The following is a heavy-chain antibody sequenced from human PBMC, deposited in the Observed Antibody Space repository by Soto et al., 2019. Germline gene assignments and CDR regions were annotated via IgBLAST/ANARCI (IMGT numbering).Heavy chain of an antibody. CDR1: GFTFSDYA. V-gene: IGHV3-30*03. Sequence: VQLVESGGGVVQPGRSLRLSCAASGFTFSDYAMHWVRQAPXXXXXXVAVVSQDGRNTQYAASVKXRFTISRDSSKTTVXXEMXSLXXXXXAXXXXAKGGRQWLVTSDFNYWGQGALVTVSS. J-gene: IGHJ4*02. CDR3: AKGGRQWLVTSDFNY. D-gene: IGHD6-19*01. CDR2: VSQDGRNT.